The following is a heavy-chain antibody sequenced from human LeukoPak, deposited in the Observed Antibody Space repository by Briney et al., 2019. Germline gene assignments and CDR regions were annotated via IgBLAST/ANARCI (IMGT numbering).Heavy chain of an antibody. CDR2: INPNSGDT. J-gene: IGHJ4*02. V-gene: IGHV1-2*02. D-gene: IGHD6-13*01. CDR1: GYIFTGYY. CDR3: ARTLYIAAAPGGFDY. Sequence: ASVKVSCKASGYIFTGYYMHWVRQAPGQGLEWMGWINPNSGDTNYAQKFQGRVTMTRDTSTGTIYMEMTSLRSDDTAMYYCARTLYIAAAPGGFDYWGQGTLLTVSS.